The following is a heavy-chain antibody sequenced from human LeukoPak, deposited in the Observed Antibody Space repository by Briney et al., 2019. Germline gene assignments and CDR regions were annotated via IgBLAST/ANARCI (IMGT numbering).Heavy chain of an antibody. V-gene: IGHV4-59*12. CDR2: IYYNGNT. Sequence: SETLSLTCSVSGGSINSYYWNWIRRPPGKGLEWIGYIYYNGNTNYSPSPKSRVTMSVDTSKNLFSLKLSSVTAADTAVYYCARDGPPYCGGDCYFDYWGQGTLVTVSS. CDR3: ARDGPPYCGGDCYFDY. D-gene: IGHD2-21*02. CDR1: GGSINSYY. J-gene: IGHJ4*02.